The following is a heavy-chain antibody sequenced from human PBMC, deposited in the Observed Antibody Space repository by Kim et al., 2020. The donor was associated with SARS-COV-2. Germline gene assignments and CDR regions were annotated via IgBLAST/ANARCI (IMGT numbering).Heavy chain of an antibody. Sequence: GGSLRLSCAASGFTFSSYAMSWVRQAPGKGLEWVSAISGSGGSTYYADSVKGRFTISRDNSKNTLYLQMNSLRAEDTAVYYCAKPTSFEMVRGVIIELYAFDIWGQGTMVTVSS. V-gene: IGHV3-23*01. CDR3: AKPTSFEMVRGVIIELYAFDI. D-gene: IGHD3-10*01. CDR2: ISGSGGST. J-gene: IGHJ3*02. CDR1: GFTFSSYA.